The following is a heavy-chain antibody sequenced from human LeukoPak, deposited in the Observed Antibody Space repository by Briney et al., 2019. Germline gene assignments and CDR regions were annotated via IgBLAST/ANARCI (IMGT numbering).Heavy chain of an antibody. Sequence: SETLSLTCTVSGGSISSSSYYWGWIRQPPGKGLEWTGSIYYSGSTNYNPSLKSRVTISLDMSKNQFSLKLTSVTAAETAVYYCAREGRYRYGYNEYHLYMDIWGKGTTVTVSS. CDR1: GGSISSSSYY. J-gene: IGHJ6*03. CDR2: IYYSGST. CDR3: AREGRYRYGYNEYHLYMDI. V-gene: IGHV4-39*07. D-gene: IGHD5-18*01.